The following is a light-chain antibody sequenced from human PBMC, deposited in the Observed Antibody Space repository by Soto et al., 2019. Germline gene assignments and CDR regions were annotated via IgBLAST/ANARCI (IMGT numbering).Light chain of an antibody. V-gene: IGKV1-6*01. Sequence: AIQMTQSPSSLSASVGDRVIITCRASQAIRNELSWYQQKPGKAPELLIHAASTLQTGVPSRFSGGGSGTDFTLTISGLQPEDFATYYCLQDHDYPRTFVQGSKVEIK. CDR1: QAIRNE. CDR3: LQDHDYPRT. CDR2: AAS. J-gene: IGKJ1*01.